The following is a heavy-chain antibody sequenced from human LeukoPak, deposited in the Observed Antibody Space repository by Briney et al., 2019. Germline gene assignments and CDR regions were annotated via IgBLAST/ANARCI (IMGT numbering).Heavy chain of an antibody. Sequence: SETLSPTCTVSGGSISSYYWSWIRQPPGKGLEWIGYMYYSGSTNYNPSLKSRVTISIDTPKNQFSLKLSSVTAADMAVYYCARGRTYVDYWGQGTLVTVSS. V-gene: IGHV4-59*08. CDR3: ARGRTYVDY. CDR1: GGSISSYY. D-gene: IGHD1-26*01. CDR2: MYYSGST. J-gene: IGHJ4*02.